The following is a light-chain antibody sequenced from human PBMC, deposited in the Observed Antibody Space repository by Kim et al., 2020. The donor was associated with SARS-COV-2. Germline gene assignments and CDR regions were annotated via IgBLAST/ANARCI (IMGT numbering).Light chain of an antibody. J-gene: IGLJ3*02. CDR3: QSYDSSLSAGV. CDR1: SSNIGTGYD. CDR2: ANT. V-gene: IGLV1-40*01. Sequence: QSVLTQPPSVSGAPGQRVTISCTGSSSNIGTGYDVHWYQQLPETAPKLLIYANTNRPSGVPDRFSGSKSGTSASLAITGLQAEDEADYYCQSYDSSLSAGVFGGGTQLTVL.